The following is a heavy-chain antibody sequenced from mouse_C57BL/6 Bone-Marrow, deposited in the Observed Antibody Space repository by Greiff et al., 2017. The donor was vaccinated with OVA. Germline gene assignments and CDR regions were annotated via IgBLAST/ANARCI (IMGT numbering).Heavy chain of an antibody. J-gene: IGHJ3*01. D-gene: IGHD1-1*01. CDR2: IDPSDSYT. CDR3: ARGAYGSSLAY. Sequence: QVQLQQPGAELVKPGASVKLSCKASGYTFTSYWMQWVKQRPGQGLEWIGEIDPSDSYTNYNQKFKGKATLTVDTSSSTAYMQLSSLTSEDSAVDYCARGAYGSSLAYWGQGTLVTVSA. CDR1: GYTFTSYW. V-gene: IGHV1-50*01.